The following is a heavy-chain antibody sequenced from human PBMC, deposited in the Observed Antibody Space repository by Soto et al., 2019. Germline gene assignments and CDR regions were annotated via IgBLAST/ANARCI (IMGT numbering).Heavy chain of an antibody. D-gene: IGHD2-15*01. Sequence: EVQLVESGGGLVQPGESLRLSCAASGFTFSSYWMHWVRQAPGKGLVWVSRINSDGSSTSYAGSVKGRFTISRDNAKDTLYLQKNCLRAEDKGVYYCVRTSLVVAAATREDYWGQGTLVTVSS. J-gene: IGHJ4*02. CDR1: GFTFSSYW. CDR2: INSDGSST. V-gene: IGHV3-74*01. CDR3: VRTSLVVAAATREDY.